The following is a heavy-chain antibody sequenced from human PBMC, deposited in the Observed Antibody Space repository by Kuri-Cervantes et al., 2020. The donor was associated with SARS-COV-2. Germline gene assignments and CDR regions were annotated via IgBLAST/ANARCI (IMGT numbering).Heavy chain of an antibody. J-gene: IGHJ4*02. D-gene: IGHD4-17*01. CDR3: AREQTTLRQYYFDY. CDR1: GFTFSSYG. CDR2: IWYDGSNK. V-gene: IGHV3-33*01. Sequence: GESLKISCAASGFTFSSYGMHWVRQAPGKGLEWVAVIWYDGSNKYYADSVKGRFTISRDNSKNTLYLQMNSLRAEDTAVYYCAREQTTLRQYYFDYWGQGTLVTVSS.